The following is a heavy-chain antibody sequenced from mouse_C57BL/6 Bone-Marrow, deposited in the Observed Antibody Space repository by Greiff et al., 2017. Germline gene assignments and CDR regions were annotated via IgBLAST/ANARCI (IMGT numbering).Heavy chain of an antibody. J-gene: IGHJ4*01. V-gene: IGHV1-61*01. CDR3: ARKGQLRLQGIDY. Sequence: QVQLQQPGAELVRPGSSVTLSCKASGYTFTSYWMDWVKQRPGQGLEWIGNIYPSDSETHYNQKFKDKATLTVDKSSSTAYMQLSSLTSEDSAVYYCARKGQLRLQGIDYWGQGTSVTVS. D-gene: IGHD3-2*02. CDR1: GYTFTSYW. CDR2: IYPSDSET.